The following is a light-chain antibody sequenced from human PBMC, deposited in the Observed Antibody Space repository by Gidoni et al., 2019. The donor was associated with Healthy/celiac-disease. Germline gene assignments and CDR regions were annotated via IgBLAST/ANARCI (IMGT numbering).Light chain of an antibody. J-gene: IGKJ1*01. Sequence: EIVLTQSPGTLSLSPGERATLPCRASQSVSSSDLAWYQQKPGQAPRLLIHGASSRATGIPDRFSGSGSGTDFTLTISRLEPEDFAVYYCQQYGSSPWTFGQGTKVEIK. CDR2: GAS. CDR3: QQYGSSPWT. V-gene: IGKV3-20*01. CDR1: QSVSSSD.